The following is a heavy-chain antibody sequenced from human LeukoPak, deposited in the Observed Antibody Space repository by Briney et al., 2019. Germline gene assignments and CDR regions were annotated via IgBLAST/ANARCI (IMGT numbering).Heavy chain of an antibody. Sequence: QPGGSLRLSCAASGFTVSSNYMSWVRQAPGKGLEWVSIIYSGGGTYYTDSVKGRFTISRDNSKNTLYLQMNGLRAEDTAVYYCARVVSCSGGSCYYSDYWGQGTLVTVSS. V-gene: IGHV3-66*01. CDR3: ARVVSCSGGSCYYSDY. J-gene: IGHJ4*02. CDR2: IYSGGGT. CDR1: GFTVSSNY. D-gene: IGHD2-15*01.